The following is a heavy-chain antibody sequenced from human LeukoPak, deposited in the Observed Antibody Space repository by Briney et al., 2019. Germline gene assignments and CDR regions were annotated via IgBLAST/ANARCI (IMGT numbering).Heavy chain of an antibody. J-gene: IGHJ3*02. D-gene: IGHD6-19*01. V-gene: IGHV3-9*03. CDR2: ISWNSGTI. CDR1: GFSFDDYA. Sequence: GGSLRLSCAASGFSFDDYAMHWVRQAPGKGLEWVSGISWNSGTIGYADSVKGRFTISRDNAKNSLYLQMNSLTVEDMALYYCAKGGASSGWSGAFDIWGQGTMVTVSS. CDR3: AKGGASSGWSGAFDI.